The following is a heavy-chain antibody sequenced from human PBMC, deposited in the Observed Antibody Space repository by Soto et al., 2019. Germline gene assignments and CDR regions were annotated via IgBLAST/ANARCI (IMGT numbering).Heavy chain of an antibody. J-gene: IGHJ6*03. Sequence: PSETLSLTCTVSGGSISSYYWSWIRQPPGKGLEWIGYIYYSGSTNYNPSLKSRVTISVDTSKNQFSLKLSSVTAADTAVYYCARVTTVTTYYYMDVWGKGTTVTVSS. CDR2: IYYSGST. V-gene: IGHV4-59*01. D-gene: IGHD4-17*01. CDR3: ARVTTVTTYYYMDV. CDR1: GGSISSYY.